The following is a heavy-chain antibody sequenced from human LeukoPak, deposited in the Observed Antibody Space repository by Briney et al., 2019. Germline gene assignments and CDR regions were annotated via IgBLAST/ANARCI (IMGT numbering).Heavy chain of an antibody. CDR2: IIPIFGTA. Sequence: SVKVSCKASGYTFTSYGISWVRQAPGQGLEWMGGIIPIFGTANYAQKFQGRVTITADKSTSTAYMELSSLRSEDTAVYYCARALYCSSTSCKNYYGMDVWGQGTTVTVSS. J-gene: IGHJ6*02. CDR3: ARALYCSSTSCKNYYGMDV. V-gene: IGHV1-69*06. D-gene: IGHD2-2*01. CDR1: GYTFTSYG.